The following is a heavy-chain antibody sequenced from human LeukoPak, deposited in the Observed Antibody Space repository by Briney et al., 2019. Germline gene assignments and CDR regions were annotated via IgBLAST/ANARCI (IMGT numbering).Heavy chain of an antibody. Sequence: PSETLSLTCTVSGGSISSYYWSWIRQPPGKGLEWIGYIYYSGSTNYNPSLKSRVTISVDTSKNQFSLKLSSVTAADTAVYYCANNNWNYGPYYFDYWGQGTLVTVSS. CDR3: ANNNWNYGPYYFDY. V-gene: IGHV4-59*01. J-gene: IGHJ4*02. CDR1: GGSISSYY. CDR2: IYYSGST. D-gene: IGHD1-7*01.